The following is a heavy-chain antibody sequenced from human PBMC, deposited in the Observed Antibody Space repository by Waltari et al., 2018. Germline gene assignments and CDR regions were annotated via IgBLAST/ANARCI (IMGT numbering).Heavy chain of an antibody. CDR2: ISFDGNNI. V-gene: IGHV3-30*01. CDR3: ARDGHSYFYGSWSDY. Sequence: QVQLVESGGGVVQPGKSLHLSCEVSGISVSSYAMHWVRQAPGKGLEWVAVISFDGNNIYFADSVKGRFTINRDNSKNTLSLQMNSLTPEDTAIYYCARDGHSYFYGSWSDYWGQGTLVTVSS. CDR1: GISVSSYA. J-gene: IGHJ4*02. D-gene: IGHD3-10*01.